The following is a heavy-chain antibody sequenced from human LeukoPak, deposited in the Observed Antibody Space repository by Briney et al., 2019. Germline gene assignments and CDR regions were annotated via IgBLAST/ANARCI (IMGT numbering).Heavy chain of an antibody. CDR1: GYTFTGYF. V-gene: IGHV1-2*02. J-gene: IGHJ4*02. CDR3: ARGGEEAAAAYYFDY. CDR2: INPNSGGT. Sequence: ASVKVSCKASGYTFTGYFMHWVRQAPGQGLEWMGWINPNSGGTNYAQKFQGRVTMTRDTSISTAYMELSRLRSDDTAVYYCARGGEEAAAAYYFDYWGQGTLVTVSS. D-gene: IGHD6-13*01.